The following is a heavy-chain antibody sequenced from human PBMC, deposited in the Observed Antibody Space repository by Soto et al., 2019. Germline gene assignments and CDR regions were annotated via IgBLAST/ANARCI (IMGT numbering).Heavy chain of an antibody. D-gene: IGHD6-19*01. V-gene: IGHV3-23*01. CDR3: AKDLPRFRQWLVRPLDAFDI. CDR2: ISGSGGAT. J-gene: IGHJ3*02. Sequence: EVQLLASGGGLVQPGGSLRLSCAASGFTFSSYAMSWVRQAPGKGLEWVSAISGSGGATYYADSVKGRFTIARDNSKNTLYLQVNSLRAEDTAVYYCAKDLPRFRQWLVRPLDAFDIWGQGTMVTVSS. CDR1: GFTFSSYA.